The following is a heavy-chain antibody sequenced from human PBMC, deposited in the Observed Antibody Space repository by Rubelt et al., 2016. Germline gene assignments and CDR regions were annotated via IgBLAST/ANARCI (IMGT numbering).Heavy chain of an antibody. CDR3: ARNGSPENNWFDP. D-gene: IGHD3-10*01. CDR1: GGSISSSSYY. V-gene: IGHV4-39*01. CDR2: IYYSGST. Sequence: QLQLQESGPGLVKPSETLSLTCTVSGGSISSSSYYWGWIRQPPGKGLEWIGSIYYSGSTYYNPSLKSRVTISVDTSKHQFARTLSSVTAADTAVYYCARNGSPENNWFDPWGQGTLVTVSS. J-gene: IGHJ5*02.